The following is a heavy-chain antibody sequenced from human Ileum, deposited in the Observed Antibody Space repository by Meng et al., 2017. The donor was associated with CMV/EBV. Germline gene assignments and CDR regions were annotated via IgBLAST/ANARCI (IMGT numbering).Heavy chain of an antibody. Sequence: GGSLRLSCAASGFSFSSHWMSWVRQAPGKGLEWVANINQPGSDKKYVAFVKGRFTISRDNAKNSLYLQMNSLRAEDTAMYYCVRGRAANPDWGQGTLVTVSS. CDR1: GFSFSSHW. CDR3: VRGRAANPD. J-gene: IGHJ4*02. CDR2: INQPGSDK. D-gene: IGHD2-15*01. V-gene: IGHV3-7*01.